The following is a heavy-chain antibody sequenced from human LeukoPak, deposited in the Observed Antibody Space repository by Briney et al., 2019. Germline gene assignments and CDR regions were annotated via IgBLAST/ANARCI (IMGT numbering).Heavy chain of an antibody. D-gene: IGHD3-22*01. CDR3: AKLYEGYYDSSGYPPNGAFDI. Sequence: PGGSLRLSCAASGFTSSSYGMHWVRQAPGKGLEWVAVISYDGSNKYYADSVKGRFTISRDNSKNTLYLQMNSLRAEDTAVYYCAKLYEGYYDSSGYPPNGAFDIWGQGTMVTVSS. J-gene: IGHJ3*02. CDR2: ISYDGSNK. V-gene: IGHV3-30*18. CDR1: GFTSSSYG.